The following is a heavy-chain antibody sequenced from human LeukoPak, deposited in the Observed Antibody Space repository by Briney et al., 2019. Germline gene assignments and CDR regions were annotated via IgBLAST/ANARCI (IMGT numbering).Heavy chain of an antibody. J-gene: IGHJ4*02. V-gene: IGHV3-23*01. D-gene: IGHD3-3*01. CDR3: AKRSGETFGFFDS. CDR1: GFTFNNYA. CDR2: ISYSGDTT. Sequence: GASLRLSCAASGFTFNNYAMSWVRQAPGKGLEWVSAISYSGDTTHYADTVTGRFTIFRDNSKNTLFVQMNSLRAEDMAIYYCAKRSGETFGFFDSWGRGTLVTVSS.